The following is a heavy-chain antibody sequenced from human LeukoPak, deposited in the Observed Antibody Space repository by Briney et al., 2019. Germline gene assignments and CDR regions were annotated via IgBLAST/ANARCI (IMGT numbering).Heavy chain of an antibody. CDR1: GFTLSSYA. D-gene: IGHD1-26*01. CDR2: ISGSGGST. V-gene: IGHV3-23*01. Sequence: GGSLRLSCAASGFTLSSYAMSWVRQAPGKGLEWVSAISGSGGSTYYADSVKGRFTISRDNSKNTLYLQMNSLRAEDTAVYYCAKALIVGATRYYFDYWGQGTLVTVSS. CDR3: AKALIVGATRYYFDY. J-gene: IGHJ4*02.